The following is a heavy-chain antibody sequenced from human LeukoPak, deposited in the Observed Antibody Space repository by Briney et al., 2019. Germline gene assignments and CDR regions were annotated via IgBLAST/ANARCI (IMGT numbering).Heavy chain of an antibody. D-gene: IGHD1-14*01. CDR3: ARDRQAWYTHFDY. Sequence: PVGSLRLSCAASGFTFSSYAMHWVRQAPGKGLEWVAVISYDGSNKYYADSVKGRFTISRDNSKNTLYLQMNSLRAEDTAVYYCARDRQAWYTHFDYWGQGTLVTVSS. J-gene: IGHJ4*02. CDR1: GFTFSSYA. V-gene: IGHV3-30-3*01. CDR2: ISYDGSNK.